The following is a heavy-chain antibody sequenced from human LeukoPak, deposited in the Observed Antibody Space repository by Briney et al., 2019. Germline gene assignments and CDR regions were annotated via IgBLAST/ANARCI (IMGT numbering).Heavy chain of an antibody. CDR1: GFTFSSYA. Sequence: GGSLRLSCAASGFTFSSYAMQWVRQAPGKGLEWVAVISYDGSNKYYGDSVKGRCTISRDNSKNTLYLQMNSLRAEDTAIYYCARAAGSGSYYNPFDYWGQGTLVAVSS. CDR3: ARAAGSGSYYNPFDY. D-gene: IGHD3-10*01. V-gene: IGHV3-30-3*01. CDR2: ISYDGSNK. J-gene: IGHJ4*02.